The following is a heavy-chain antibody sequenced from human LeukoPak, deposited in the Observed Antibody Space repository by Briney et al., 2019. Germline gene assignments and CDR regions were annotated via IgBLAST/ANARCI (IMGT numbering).Heavy chain of an antibody. CDR1: GFTLYDHA. CDR2: IGWNSDRI. Sequence: PGRSLRLSCAASGFTLYDHAMHWIRQPPGPGKGLEWVSGIGWNSDRIDYADSVKGRFTISRDNAKNSLYLQMNSLRAEDTAVYYCARDWDYGTTVDYWGQGTLVTVSS. V-gene: IGHV3-9*01. J-gene: IGHJ4*02. CDR3: ARDWDYGTTVDY. D-gene: IGHD4-17*01.